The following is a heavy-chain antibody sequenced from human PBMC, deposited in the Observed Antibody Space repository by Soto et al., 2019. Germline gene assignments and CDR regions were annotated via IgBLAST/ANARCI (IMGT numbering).Heavy chain of an antibody. CDR1: GFTFSSYS. Sequence: GGSLRLSCAASGFTFSSYSMNWVRQAPGKGLEWVPSISSSSSYIYYADSVKGRFTISRDNAKNSLYLQMNSLRAEDTAVYYCARDYIVVVPAARPWFDPWGQGTLVTVSS. J-gene: IGHJ5*02. V-gene: IGHV3-21*01. CDR2: ISSSSSYI. D-gene: IGHD2-2*01. CDR3: ARDYIVVVPAARPWFDP.